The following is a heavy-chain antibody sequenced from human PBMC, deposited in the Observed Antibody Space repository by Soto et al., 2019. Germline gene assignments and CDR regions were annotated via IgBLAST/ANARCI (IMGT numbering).Heavy chain of an antibody. Sequence: PGESLKISCKGSGYGFTSYWIGWVRQMPGKGLEWMGIIYPGDSDTRYSPAFQGQVTISADKSISTAYLQWSSLKASDTAMYYCARNPVDTAMGFLSDYYYYGMDVWGQGTTVTVSS. CDR2: IYPGDSDT. CDR3: ARNPVDTAMGFLSDYYYYGMDV. V-gene: IGHV5-51*01. J-gene: IGHJ6*02. CDR1: GYGFTSYW. D-gene: IGHD5-18*01.